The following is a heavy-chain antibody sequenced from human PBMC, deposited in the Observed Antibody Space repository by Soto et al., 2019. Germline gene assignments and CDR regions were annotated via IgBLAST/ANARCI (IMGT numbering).Heavy chain of an antibody. CDR3: AKIEPYDILTGYYKVGFDY. CDR2: ISGSGGST. V-gene: IGHV3-23*01. D-gene: IGHD3-9*01. J-gene: IGHJ4*02. CDR1: GFTFSSYA. Sequence: EVQLLESGGGLVQPGGSLRLSCAASGFTFSSYAMSWVRQAPGKGLEWVSAISGSGGSTYYADSVKGRFTISRDNSKNTLYLQMNSLRAEDTAVYYCAKIEPYDILTGYYKVGFDYWGQGTLVTVSS.